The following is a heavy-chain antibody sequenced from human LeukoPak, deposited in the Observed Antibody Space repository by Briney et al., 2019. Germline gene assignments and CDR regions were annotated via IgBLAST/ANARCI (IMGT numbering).Heavy chain of an antibody. CDR1: DDSISSISFY. D-gene: IGHD6-13*01. V-gene: IGHV4-39*07. CDR3: VAYTSSLRWFDP. CDR2: IYYGGTT. J-gene: IGHJ5*02. Sequence: KPSETLSLTCTLSDDSISSISFYWGWIRQPPGKGLEWIGSIYYGGTTYYNPSLESRVTMSLDTSKKQFSLRLRSVTAADTAVYYCVAYTSSLRWFDPWGQGTLVIVSS.